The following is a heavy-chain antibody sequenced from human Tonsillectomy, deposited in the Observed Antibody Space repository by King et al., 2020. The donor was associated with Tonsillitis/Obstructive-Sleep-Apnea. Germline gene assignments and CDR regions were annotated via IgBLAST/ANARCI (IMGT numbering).Heavy chain of an antibody. Sequence: VQLVESGGGLVQPGGSLRLSCAASGFTFSSYAMSWVRQAPGGGLGWVSDIIGSGGNTYYADSVKGRFTISRDNSKNTLYLQMNSLRAEDTAVYYCAKGGYCSGGSCPADYWGQGTLVTVSS. V-gene: IGHV3-23*04. CDR1: GFTFSSYA. CDR3: AKGGYCSGGSCPADY. D-gene: IGHD2-15*01. CDR2: IIGSGGNT. J-gene: IGHJ4*02.